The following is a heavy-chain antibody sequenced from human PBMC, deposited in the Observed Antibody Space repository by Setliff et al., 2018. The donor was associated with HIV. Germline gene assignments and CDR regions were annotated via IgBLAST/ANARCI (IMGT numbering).Heavy chain of an antibody. CDR2: IYTSGRT. D-gene: IGHD3-9*01. V-gene: IGHV4-4*08. CDR3: ARRGSYYDILNGRAFDAFDI. J-gene: IGHJ3*02. Sequence: PSETLSLTCTVSGGSISSYYWSWIRQPPGKALEWIGYIYTSGRTNYNPSLKSRVTISVDTSKNQFSLKLSSVTAADTAVYYCARRGSYYDILNGRAFDAFDIWGQGTMVTVSS. CDR1: GGSISSYY.